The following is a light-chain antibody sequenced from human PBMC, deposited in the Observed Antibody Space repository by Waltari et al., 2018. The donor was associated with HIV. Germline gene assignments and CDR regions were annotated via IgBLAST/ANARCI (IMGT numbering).Light chain of an antibody. J-gene: IGKJ1*01. Sequence: SPASLSASVGDRVSISCRASESIGPNVNWYQQKPGKAPILLIYDSFTLQTGVPSRFTGSGFGAEFTLTITSLQPEDFATYFCQQSYSVPRIFGLGTKVE. V-gene: IGKV1-39*01. CDR3: QQSYSVPRI. CDR2: DSF. CDR1: ESIGPN.